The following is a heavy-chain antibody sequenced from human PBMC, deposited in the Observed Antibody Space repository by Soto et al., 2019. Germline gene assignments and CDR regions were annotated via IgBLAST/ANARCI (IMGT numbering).Heavy chain of an antibody. CDR3: SKDVVDYGSGSFGFDY. CDR2: ISYDGSNK. D-gene: IGHD3-10*01. Sequence: QVQLVESGGGVVQPGRSLRLSCAASGFTFSSYGMHWVRQAPGKGLEWVAVISYDGSNKYYADSVKGRFTISRDNSKTTVYLQMNSLRAEDTAVYYCSKDVVDYGSGSFGFDYWGQGTLVTVSS. CDR1: GFTFSSYG. V-gene: IGHV3-30*18. J-gene: IGHJ4*02.